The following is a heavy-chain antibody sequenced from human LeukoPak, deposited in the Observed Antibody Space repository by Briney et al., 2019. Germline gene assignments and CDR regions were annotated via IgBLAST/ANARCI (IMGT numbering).Heavy chain of an antibody. D-gene: IGHD3-9*01. Sequence: GGSLRLSCAASGFIFSGYWMSWVRQAPGKGLEWVANIKEDGSEKYHVDSVKGRFTISRDNAKNSLDLQMNSLRAEDTAVYFCARVTYDILTGYLDAFDIWGQGTVVTVSS. CDR1: GFIFSGYW. V-gene: IGHV3-7*01. CDR3: ARVTYDILTGYLDAFDI. J-gene: IGHJ3*02. CDR2: IKEDGSEK.